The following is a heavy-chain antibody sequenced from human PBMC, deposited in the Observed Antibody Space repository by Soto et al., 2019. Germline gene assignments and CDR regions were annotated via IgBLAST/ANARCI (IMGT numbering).Heavy chain of an antibody. D-gene: IGHD2-15*01. J-gene: IGHJ3*02. V-gene: IGHV1-69*13. CDR3: ARTTSCSGGSCYSRVGSAFDT. CDR2: IIPIFGTA. CDR1: GGTFSSYA. Sequence: SVKVSCKASGGTFSSYAISWVRQAPGQGLEWMGGIIPIFGTANYAQKFQGRVTITADESTSTAYMELSSLRSEDTAVYYCARTTSCSGGSCYSRVGSAFDTWGQGTMVTVSS.